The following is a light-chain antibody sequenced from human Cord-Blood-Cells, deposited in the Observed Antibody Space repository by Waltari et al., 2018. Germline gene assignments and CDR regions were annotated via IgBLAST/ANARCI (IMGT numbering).Light chain of an antibody. J-gene: IGLJ3*02. CDR3: CSYAGSSRV. CDR1: SSDVGSYNL. CDR2: EGS. V-gene: IGLV2-23*01. Sequence: QSALTQPASVSGSPGQSITISCTGTSSDVGSYNLVSWYQQHPGKAPKLMIYEGSKRPSGVSNRFSGSKSGNTASLTSSGLQAEDEADYCCCSYAGSSRVFGGGTKLTVL.